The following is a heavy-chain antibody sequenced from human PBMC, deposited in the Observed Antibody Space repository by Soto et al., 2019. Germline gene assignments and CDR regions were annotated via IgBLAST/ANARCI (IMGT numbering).Heavy chain of an antibody. J-gene: IGHJ5*02. CDR1: GGSISSYY. V-gene: IGHV4-59*08. Sequence: PSETLSLTCTVSGGSISSYYWSWIRQPPGKGLEWIGYVHDSWGSHYNPSLKSRVAISLDTSKSQFSLKLTSVTTTDTAVYYCARQRVIPGTPTNWFDPWGQGTLVTVSS. CDR3: ARQRVIPGTPTNWFDP. D-gene: IGHD2-15*01. CDR2: VHDSWGS.